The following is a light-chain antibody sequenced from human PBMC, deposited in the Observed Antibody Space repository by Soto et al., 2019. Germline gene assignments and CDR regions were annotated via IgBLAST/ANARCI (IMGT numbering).Light chain of an antibody. J-gene: IGKJ5*01. CDR3: QQYNIYPIT. CDR1: QDISKN. Sequence: DIQMTQYPSSLSASVGDRVTITCRSSQDISKNLAWFQQKPGRAPKSLISAAYNLQGGVPSRFYGSGSGTDFTLTIYSLQPEDFGTYYCQQYNIYPITFGQGTRLEIK. CDR2: AAY. V-gene: IGKV1-16*01.